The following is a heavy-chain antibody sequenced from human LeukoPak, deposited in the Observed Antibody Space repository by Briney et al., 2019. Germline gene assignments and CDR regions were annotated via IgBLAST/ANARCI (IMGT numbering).Heavy chain of an antibody. CDR3: GRGEVGEFDH. CDR2: ISHAGDT. D-gene: IGHD1-26*01. J-gene: IGHJ4*02. CDR1: GYPITRGYN. V-gene: IGHV4-38-2*02. Sequence: SETLSLTCTVSGYPITRGYNWGWVRPSPGTGLEWIDSISHAGDTYYNPSLKSRVTISVDTSKNHFSLNLASVTAPDTAVYFCGRGEVGEFDHWGQGTLVTVSS.